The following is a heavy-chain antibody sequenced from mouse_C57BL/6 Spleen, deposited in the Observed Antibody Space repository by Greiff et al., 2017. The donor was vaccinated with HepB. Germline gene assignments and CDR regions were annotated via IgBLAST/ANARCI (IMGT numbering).Heavy chain of an antibody. D-gene: IGHD1-1*01. CDR2: IYWDDDK. Sequence: QVTLKVCGPGILQSSQTLSLTCSFSGFSLSTSGMGVSWIRQPSGKGLEWLAHIYWDDDKRYNPSLKSRLTISKDTSRNQVFLKITSVDTADTATYYCARSSLYGSSFYAMDYWGQGTSVTVSS. CDR3: ARSSLYGSSFYAMDY. CDR1: GFSLSTSGMG. V-gene: IGHV8-12*01. J-gene: IGHJ4*01.